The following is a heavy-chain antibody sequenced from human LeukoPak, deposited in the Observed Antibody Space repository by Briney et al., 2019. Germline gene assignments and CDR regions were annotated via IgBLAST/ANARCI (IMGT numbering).Heavy chain of an antibody. J-gene: IGHJ4*02. CDR1: GFTFSSYA. D-gene: IGHD6-13*01. V-gene: IGHV3-23*01. CDR2: ISGSGDTT. Sequence: GGSLRLSCAASGFTFSSYAMSWVRQAPGKGLEWVSAISGSGDTTYYADSVKGRLTISRDPSKNTVYLQMSSLRAEDTAVYYCAGIWGLSSSRSWGFEYWGQGTLVTVSS. CDR3: AGIWGLSSSRSWGFEY.